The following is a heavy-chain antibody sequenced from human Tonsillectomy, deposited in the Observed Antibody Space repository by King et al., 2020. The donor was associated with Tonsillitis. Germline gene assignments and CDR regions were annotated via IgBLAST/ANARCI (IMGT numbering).Heavy chain of an antibody. CDR1: GYSISSGYY. V-gene: IGHV4-38-2*02. D-gene: IGHD6-13*01. CDR3: ARDSLIFLAATAIQALTWFDP. Sequence: VQLQESGPGLVKPSETLSLTCAVSGYSISSGYYWGWIRQPPGKGLEWIGSIYNSGSTYYNPSLKSRVTISVDTSKNQFSLNLSSVTAADTAVYYCARDSLIFLAATAIQALTWFDPWGQGTLVTVSS. CDR2: IYNSGST. J-gene: IGHJ5*02.